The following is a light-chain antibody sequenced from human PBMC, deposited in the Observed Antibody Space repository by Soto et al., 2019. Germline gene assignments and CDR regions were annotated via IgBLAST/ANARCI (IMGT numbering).Light chain of an antibody. V-gene: IGKV3-20*01. CDR1: QSVTNNY. CDR2: GAS. Sequence: IVLTQSPGTLSLSPGERATLSCRASQSVTNNYIAWYQQKLGQAPRLILFGASSRATAIPDRFSGSGSGTDFSLTISRLEPEEFAVYYCQQYGSSVWTFGQGTKVEIK. J-gene: IGKJ1*01. CDR3: QQYGSSVWT.